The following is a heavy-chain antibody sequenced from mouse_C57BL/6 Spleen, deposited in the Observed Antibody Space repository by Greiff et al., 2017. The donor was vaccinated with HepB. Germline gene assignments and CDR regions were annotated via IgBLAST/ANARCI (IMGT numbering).Heavy chain of an antibody. J-gene: IGHJ4*01. CDR2: IDPSDSET. CDR1: GYTFTSYW. Sequence: QVQLQQPGAELVRPGSSVKLSCKASGYTFTSYWMHWVKQRPIQGLEWIGNIDPSDSETHYNQKFKDKATLTVDKSSSTAYMQLSSLTSEDSAVYYCARRGITTVVAHYYAMDYWGQGTSVTVSS. CDR3: ARRGITTVVAHYYAMDY. V-gene: IGHV1-52*01. D-gene: IGHD1-1*01.